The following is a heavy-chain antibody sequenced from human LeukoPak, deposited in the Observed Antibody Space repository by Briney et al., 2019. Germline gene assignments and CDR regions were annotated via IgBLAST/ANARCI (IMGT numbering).Heavy chain of an antibody. CDR1: GFTFNTYA. D-gene: IGHD2-2*01. Sequence: PGGSLRLSCAASGFTFNTYAMSWLRQAPGKGLEWVSGISGGGSSTYYADSVKGRFTISRDNSKNTVYLQMNSLRAEDTAVYYCAKRGYCSSITCSVGAFDIWGQGTMVTVSS. CDR3: AKRGYCSSITCSVGAFDI. J-gene: IGHJ3*02. CDR2: ISGGGSST. V-gene: IGHV3-23*01.